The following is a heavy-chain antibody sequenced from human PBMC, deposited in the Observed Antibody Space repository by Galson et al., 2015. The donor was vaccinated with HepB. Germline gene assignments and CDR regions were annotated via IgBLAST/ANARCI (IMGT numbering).Heavy chain of an antibody. CDR3: ARHAGYGQGN. J-gene: IGHJ4*02. V-gene: IGHV4-4*02. D-gene: IGHD5-12*01. CDR2: IDHSGST. CDR1: AGSFSSRNW. Sequence: SETLSLTCAVSAGSFSSRNWWSWVRQPPGKGLEWIGQIDHSGSTSYNPSLKSRVTMSIDKSKEWFSLELRSVTAADTAVYYCARHAGYGQGNWGQGTLVTVSS.